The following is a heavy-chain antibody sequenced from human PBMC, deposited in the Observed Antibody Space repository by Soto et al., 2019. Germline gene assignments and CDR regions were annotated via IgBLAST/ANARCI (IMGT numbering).Heavy chain of an antibody. Sequence: GGSLRLSCAASEFTVSSNYMNWVRQAPGKGLECVSTIYSGGSTYYADSVKGRFTISRDNSKNTLYLQMNHLRAEDTAVYYCAGRVGANTYGMDVWGQGTTVTVSS. CDR3: AGRVGANTYGMDV. CDR2: IYSGGST. J-gene: IGHJ6*02. V-gene: IGHV3-53*01. D-gene: IGHD1-26*01. CDR1: EFTVSSNY.